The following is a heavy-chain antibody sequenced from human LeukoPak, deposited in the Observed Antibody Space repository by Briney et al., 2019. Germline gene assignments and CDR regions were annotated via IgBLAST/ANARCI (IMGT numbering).Heavy chain of an antibody. CDR3: ARDRLKYSGSPKAGVDY. CDR2: ISGSSSNI. CDR1: GFTFSSYS. J-gene: IGHJ4*02. Sequence: AGGSLRLSCAASGFTFSSYSMNWVRRPPGKGLEWVSYISGSSSNIYYAASVKGRFTISRDSAKNSLYLQMNSLRAEDTAVYYCARDRLKYSGSPKAGVDYWGQGTLVTVSS. D-gene: IGHD1-26*01. V-gene: IGHV3-48*01.